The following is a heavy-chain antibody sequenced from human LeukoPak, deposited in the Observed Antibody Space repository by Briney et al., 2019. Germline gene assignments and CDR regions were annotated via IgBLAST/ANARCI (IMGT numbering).Heavy chain of an antibody. V-gene: IGHV1-69*04. CDR2: IIPILGIA. J-gene: IGHJ5*02. CDR1: GYTFTSYG. D-gene: IGHD3-3*01. Sequence: GASVTVSCKASGYTFTSYGISWVRQAPGQGLEWMGRIIPILGIANYAQKFQGRVTITADKSTSTAYMELSSVTAADTAVYYCARQGKKIFGVVITYYNWFDPWGQGTLVTVSS. CDR3: ARQGKKIFGVVITYYNWFDP.